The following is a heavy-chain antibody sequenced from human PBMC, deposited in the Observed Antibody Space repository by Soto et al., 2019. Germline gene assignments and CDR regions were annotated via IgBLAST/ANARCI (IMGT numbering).Heavy chain of an antibody. Sequence: ASETLSLTCTVSGGSISSGGYYWSWIRQHPGKALEWIGYIYYSGSTYYNPSLKSRVTISVDTSKNQFSLKLSSVTAADTAVYYCAREVYCTNGVCPGTYFDYWGKGTLVTVSS. CDR2: IYYSGST. CDR3: AREVYCTNGVCPGTYFDY. D-gene: IGHD2-8*01. CDR1: GGSISSGGYY. J-gene: IGHJ4*02. V-gene: IGHV4-31*03.